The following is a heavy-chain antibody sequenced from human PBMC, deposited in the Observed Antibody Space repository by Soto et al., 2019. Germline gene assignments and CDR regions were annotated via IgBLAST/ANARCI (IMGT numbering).Heavy chain of an antibody. CDR2: ISASGART. CDR3: AKDQTPGYSADWGVGYYFHF. J-gene: IGHJ4*02. V-gene: IGHV3-23*01. D-gene: IGHD5-12*01. CDR1: GFTLSRQA. Sequence: EVQLLESGGGLVQPGGSLRLSCAASGFTLSRQAMSWVRQAPGKGLEWVSAISASGARTYYAESVMGRFSISRDTSENTLYLQINTLRVEDTAVYYCAKDQTPGYSADWGVGYYFHFWGQGTRVTVSS.